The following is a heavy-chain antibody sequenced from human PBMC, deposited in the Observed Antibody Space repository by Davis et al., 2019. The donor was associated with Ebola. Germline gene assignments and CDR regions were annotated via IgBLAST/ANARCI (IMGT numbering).Heavy chain of an antibody. J-gene: IGHJ6*03. D-gene: IGHD2-21*02. CDR3: AREVTATFESKRVKSYMDV. CDR1: GGSISRSSYH. CDR2: IFYSGST. V-gene: IGHV4-39*07. Sequence: PSETLSLTCTVSGGSISRSSYHWGWIRQSPGKGLEWIGNIFYSGSTDYNPSLKSRVLISVDTSKNQFSLRLRAVTAADTAIYHCAREVTATFESKRVKSYMDVWGKGTKVTVSS.